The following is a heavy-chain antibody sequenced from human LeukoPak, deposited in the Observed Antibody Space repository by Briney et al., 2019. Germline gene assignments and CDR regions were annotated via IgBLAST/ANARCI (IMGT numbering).Heavy chain of an antibody. CDR3: ARDDCSSTSCLLFDY. D-gene: IGHD2-2*01. CDR1: GFTLSSYS. CDR2: ISSSSSYI. J-gene: IGHJ4*02. Sequence: GGSLRLSCAASGFTLSSYSINWVRRAPGRGLGWVSSISSSSSYIYYADSVKGRFPISRDNAKNSLYLQMNSRRAEDTAVYYCARDDCSSTSCLLFDYWGQGTLVTVSS. V-gene: IGHV3-21*01.